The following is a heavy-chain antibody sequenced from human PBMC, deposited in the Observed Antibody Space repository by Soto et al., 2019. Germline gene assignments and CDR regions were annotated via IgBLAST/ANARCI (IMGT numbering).Heavy chain of an antibody. CDR1: GGSISSGDYY. D-gene: IGHD6-13*01. V-gene: IGHV4-30-4*01. CDR3: ARVGAAAGTDYYGMDV. J-gene: IGHJ6*02. Sequence: SETLSLTCTVSGGSISSGDYYWSWIRQPPGKGLEWIGYIYYSGSTYYNPSLKSRVTISVDTSKNQFSLKLSSVTAADTAVYYCARVGAAAGTDYYGMDVWGQGTTVT. CDR2: IYYSGST.